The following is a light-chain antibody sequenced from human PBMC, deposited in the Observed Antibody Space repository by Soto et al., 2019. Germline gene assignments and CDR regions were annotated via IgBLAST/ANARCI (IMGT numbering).Light chain of an antibody. CDR3: QQYYNWLSWT. CDR1: QSISGY. Sequence: DIALTQSAASLSVSPGERANLXCRASQSISGYFDWYQQRAGKAPRLLMYGASTRATGSQARLSGSGSGKEFTLNISSLQSEDFAIYYCQQYYNWLSWTFGQGTKVDIK. V-gene: IGKV3-15*01. J-gene: IGKJ1*01. CDR2: GAS.